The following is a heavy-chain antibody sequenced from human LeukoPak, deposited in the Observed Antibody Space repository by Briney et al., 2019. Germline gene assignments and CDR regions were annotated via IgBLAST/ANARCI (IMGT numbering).Heavy chain of an antibody. CDR2: IYHIVNT. CDR3: ARDSYGLGSNYFDP. D-gene: IGHD3-10*01. Sequence: SETLSLTCAVTGASVSSGGSSWAWIRQPPGKGLEWFGYIYHIVNTFYNPSLQSRVTISVDRAKNQVSLRLTSVTAADTAVYYCARDSYGLGSNYFDPWGQGTQVTVSS. CDR1: GASVSSGGSS. J-gene: IGHJ5*02. V-gene: IGHV4-30-2*01.